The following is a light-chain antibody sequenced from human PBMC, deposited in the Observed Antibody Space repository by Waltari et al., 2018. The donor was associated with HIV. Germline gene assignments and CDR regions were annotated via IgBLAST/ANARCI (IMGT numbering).Light chain of an antibody. V-gene: IGLV2-14*01. J-gene: IGLJ1*01. CDR3: WSYTTSDTFV. CDR1: NTDVGAYNY. CDR2: EAS. Sequence: QSALTQPVSVSGSPGQSIAISCTGTNTDVGAYNYVSWFQHHPGKAPKLIIYEASNRPSGVSNRFSGSKSGDTAFLTISGLQAEDEADYYCWSYTTSDTFVFGTGTKVTVL.